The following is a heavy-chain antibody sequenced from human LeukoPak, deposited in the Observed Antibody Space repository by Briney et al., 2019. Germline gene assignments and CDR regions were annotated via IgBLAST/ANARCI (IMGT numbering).Heavy chain of an antibody. CDR3: ARAPPRHSSSWTGPFDY. V-gene: IGHV3-21*01. CDR2: ISSSSSYI. CDR1: GFTFSSYS. J-gene: IGHJ4*02. Sequence: GGSLRLSCAASGFTFSSYSMNWVRQAPGKGLEWVSSISSSSSYIYYADSVKGRFTISRDNAKNSLCLQMNSLRAEDTAVYYCARAPPRHSSSWTGPFDYWGQGTLVTVSS. D-gene: IGHD6-13*01.